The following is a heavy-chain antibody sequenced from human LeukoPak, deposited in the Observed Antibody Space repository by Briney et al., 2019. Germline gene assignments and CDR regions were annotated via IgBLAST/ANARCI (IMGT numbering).Heavy chain of an antibody. Sequence: ASVKVSCKASGYTFTGHYMHWVRQAPGQGLEWMGRINPNSGDTKYAQKFQGRVTMTRGTSISTAYMELNRLRSDDTAVYYCARDTSGWSRGYFYYYMDVWGKGTTVTVSS. D-gene: IGHD6-19*01. CDR1: GYTFTGHY. V-gene: IGHV1-2*06. J-gene: IGHJ6*03. CDR3: ARDTSGWSRGYFYYYMDV. CDR2: INPNSGDT.